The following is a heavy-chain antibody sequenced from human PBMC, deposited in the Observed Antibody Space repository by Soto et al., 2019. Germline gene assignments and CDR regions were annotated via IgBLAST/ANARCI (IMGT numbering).Heavy chain of an antibody. CDR3: VRHRNAWYTVDY. CDR1: GYSFTSHW. V-gene: IGHV5-51*01. CDR2: IYPGDSDT. D-gene: IGHD1-20*01. Sequence: GESLKISCKGSGYSFTSHWVGWVRQMPGKGLEWMGIIYPGDSDTRYSPSFEGQVTVSADKSISTAYLQWSSLKASDTAMYYCVRHRNAWYTVDYWGQGTLVTVSS. J-gene: IGHJ4*02.